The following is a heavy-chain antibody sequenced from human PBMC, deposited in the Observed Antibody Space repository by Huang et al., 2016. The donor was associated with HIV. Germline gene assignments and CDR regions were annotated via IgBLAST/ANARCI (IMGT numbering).Heavy chain of an antibody. D-gene: IGHD3-22*01. J-gene: IGHJ4*02. V-gene: IGHV3-30*02. CDR1: GFMFSSYG. CDR2: IRYDGSNK. Sequence: QVQLVESGGGVVQPGGSLRLSCAASGFMFSSYGMHWVRQDPGRGMEWVAVIRYDGSNKDYADSVKGRCTISRDSFKNTLYLQINSLRVEDTAVYYCAKIKDYDSIGYLDYWGQGTLVTVSS. CDR3: AKIKDYDSIGYLDY.